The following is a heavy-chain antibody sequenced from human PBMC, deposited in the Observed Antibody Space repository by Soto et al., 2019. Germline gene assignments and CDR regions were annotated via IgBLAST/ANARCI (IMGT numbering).Heavy chain of an antibody. Sequence: PGGSLRLSCAASGFTFSSYTMNWVRQAPGTGLEWVSSISSTSNYIYYAESVKGRFTISRDNAKNSLYLQMNSLRAEDTAVYYCARDISEGFYWGQGTLVTVSS. CDR3: ARDISEGFY. V-gene: IGHV3-21*01. CDR2: ISSTSNYI. D-gene: IGHD3-3*02. CDR1: GFTFSSYT. J-gene: IGHJ4*02.